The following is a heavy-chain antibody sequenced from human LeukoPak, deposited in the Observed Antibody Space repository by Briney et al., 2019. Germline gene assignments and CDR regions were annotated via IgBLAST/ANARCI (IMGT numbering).Heavy chain of an antibody. J-gene: IGHJ4*02. V-gene: IGHV4-39*07. CDR2: IYYSGST. CDR1: GGSISSSSYY. D-gene: IGHD5-12*01. CDR3: ARDRKWIVDY. Sequence: SETLSLTCTVSGGSISSSSYYWGWIRQPPGKGLEWIGSIYYSGSTYYNPSLKSRVPISVDTSKNQFSLKLSSVTATDTAVYYCARDRKWIVDYWGQGTLVTVSS.